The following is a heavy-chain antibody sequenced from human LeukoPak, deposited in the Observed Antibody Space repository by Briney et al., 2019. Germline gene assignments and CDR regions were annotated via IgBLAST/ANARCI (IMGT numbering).Heavy chain of an antibody. CDR1: GYTFTKND. V-gene: IGHV1-8*01. Sequence: PWASVKVSCKASGYTFTKNDINWVRPATGQGPEWMGWMNPKSGNTGYAQKFQGRVTMTRNTSITTAYMELSRLRSDDTAVYYCATLAYFGAAPPTVGMDVWGQGTTVTVSS. CDR2: MNPKSGNT. CDR3: ATLAYFGAAPPTVGMDV. D-gene: IGHD3-10*01. J-gene: IGHJ6*02.